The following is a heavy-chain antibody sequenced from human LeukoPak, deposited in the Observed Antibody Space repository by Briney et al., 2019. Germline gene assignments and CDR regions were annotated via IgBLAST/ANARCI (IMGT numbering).Heavy chain of an antibody. Sequence: PGGSLRLSCAASGFTFDDYAMHWVRQAPGKGLEWVSGISWNSGSIGYADSVKGRFTISRDNAKNSLYLQMNSLRAEDTALYYCAKDTHYDILTGHNLHFGYWGQGTLVTVSS. V-gene: IGHV3-9*01. CDR3: AKDTHYDILTGHNLHFGY. D-gene: IGHD3-9*01. CDR1: GFTFDDYA. J-gene: IGHJ4*02. CDR2: ISWNSGSI.